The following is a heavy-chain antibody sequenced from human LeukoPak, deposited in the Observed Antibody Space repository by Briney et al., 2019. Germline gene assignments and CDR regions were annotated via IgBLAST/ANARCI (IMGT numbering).Heavy chain of an antibody. CDR1: GFTFSGHW. Sequence: GGSMRLSCVASGFTFSGHWMHWVRQVPGKGLVAVSRITPDGGSTAYADSVKGRFTISRDNDKNTLYLEMNSLTAEDTALYYCTRSGYSNGYDSWGQGTLVTVSS. CDR3: TRSGYSNGYDS. V-gene: IGHV3-74*03. CDR2: ITPDGGST. J-gene: IGHJ4*02. D-gene: IGHD6-19*01.